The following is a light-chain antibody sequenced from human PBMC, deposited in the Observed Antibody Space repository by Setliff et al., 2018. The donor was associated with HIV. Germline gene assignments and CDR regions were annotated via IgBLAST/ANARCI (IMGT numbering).Light chain of an antibody. V-gene: IGLV2-23*01. CDR2: QAT. J-gene: IGLJ1*01. CDR1: SSDIGRYNL. Sequence: SALTRPASVSGSPGQSITISCTGTSSDIGRYNLVSWYQQYPGKAPKLMIYQATKRPSGVSNRFSGSKSGNTTSLTISGLQAEDEADYYCCSNTGSNTYVFGSGTKGTV. CDR3: CSNTGSNTYV.